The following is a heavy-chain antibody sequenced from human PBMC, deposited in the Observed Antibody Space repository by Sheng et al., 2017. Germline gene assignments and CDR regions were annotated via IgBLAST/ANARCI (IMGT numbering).Heavy chain of an antibody. D-gene: IGHD3-10*01. Sequence: CAASGFTFSSYAMSWVRQAPGKGLEWVSAISGSGGSTYYADSVKGRFTISRDNSKNTLYLQMNSLRAEDTAVYYCAKALLWFGEPDYWGQGTLVTVSS. J-gene: IGHJ4*02. CDR1: GFTFSSYA. CDR2: ISGSGGST. CDR3: AKALLWFGEPDY. V-gene: IGHV3-23*01.